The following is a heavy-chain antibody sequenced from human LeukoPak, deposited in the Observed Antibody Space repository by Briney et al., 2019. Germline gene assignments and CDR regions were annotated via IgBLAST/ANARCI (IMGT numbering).Heavy chain of an antibody. D-gene: IGHD5-18*01. CDR3: ARVYRFKYSYGLVDY. V-gene: IGHV3-20*01. CDR1: GFTFDDYG. J-gene: IGHJ4*02. CDR2: INWNGGST. Sequence: GGSLRLSCAASGFTFDDYGMSWVRQAPGKGLEWVSGINWNGGSTGYADSVKGRFTISRDNAKNSLYLQMNSPRAEDTALYHCARVYRFKYSYGLVDYWGQGTLVTVSS.